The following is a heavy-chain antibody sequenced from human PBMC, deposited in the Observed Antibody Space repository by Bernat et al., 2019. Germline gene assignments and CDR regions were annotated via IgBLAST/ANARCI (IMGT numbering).Heavy chain of an antibody. D-gene: IGHD5-12*01. CDR3: ARDFSSGYDAYYYMDV. Sequence: QVQLVQSGAEVKKPGASVKVSCKASGYTFTSYGISWVRQAPGQGLEWMGWISAYNGNTNYAQKPQGRVTLTTDTSTSTAYMELRSMRSDDTAVYYCARDFSSGYDAYYYMDVWGKGTTVTVSS. CDR1: GYTFTSYG. J-gene: IGHJ6*03. CDR2: ISAYNGNT. V-gene: IGHV1-18*04.